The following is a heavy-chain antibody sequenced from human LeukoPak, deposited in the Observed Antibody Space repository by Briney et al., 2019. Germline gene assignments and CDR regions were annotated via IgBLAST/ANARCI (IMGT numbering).Heavy chain of an antibody. D-gene: IGHD2-15*01. V-gene: IGHV4-4*07. CDR1: FDSISNYY. CDR2: IYTSGST. J-gene: IGHJ5*02. CDR3: ARVTVVAATKGEWFDP. Sequence: PSETLSLTCTGSFDSISNYYWSWIRQPAGKGLEWIGRIYTSGSTNYNPSLKSRVTISVDTSKNQFSLKLSSVTAADTAVYYCARVTVVAATKGEWFDPWGQGTLVTVSS.